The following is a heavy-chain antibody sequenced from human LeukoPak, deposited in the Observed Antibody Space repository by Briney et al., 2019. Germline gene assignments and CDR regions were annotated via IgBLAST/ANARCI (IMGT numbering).Heavy chain of an antibody. Sequence: GGSLRLSCAASGFTFSNFDMHWVRQAPGKGLEWVALIWYDGSSEYYADSVKGRFTISRDNSKNTLYLQMNSLRAKDTAVYYCARDHTSDDYRWWSYRHGDYFDYWGQGRLVTVSS. CDR3: ARDHTSDDYRWWSYRHGDYFDY. CDR1: GFTFSNFD. D-gene: IGHD3-16*02. J-gene: IGHJ4*02. V-gene: IGHV3-33*01. CDR2: IWYDGSSE.